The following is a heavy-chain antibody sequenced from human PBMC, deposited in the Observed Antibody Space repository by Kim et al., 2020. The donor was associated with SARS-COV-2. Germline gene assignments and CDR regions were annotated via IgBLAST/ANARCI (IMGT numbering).Heavy chain of an antibody. V-gene: IGHV3-11*01. CDR1: GFTFSDYT. D-gene: IGHD5-18*01. Sequence: GGSLRLSCTASGFTFSDYTMHWIRQAPGKGLEWVSYISISGSTIFYAGSVEGRFTVSKDNAKNSLYLQMSSMRAEDTAVYDCVRGRYGDYFYGLDVWGQGTTVTVSS. CDR3: VRGRYGDYFYGLDV. J-gene: IGHJ6*02. CDR2: ISISGSTI.